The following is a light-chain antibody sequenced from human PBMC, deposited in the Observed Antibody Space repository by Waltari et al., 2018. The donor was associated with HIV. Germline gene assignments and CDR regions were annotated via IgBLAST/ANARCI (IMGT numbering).Light chain of an antibody. V-gene: IGLV1-44*01. J-gene: IGLJ3*02. CDR3: AAWDDSLNGWV. Sequence: QSVLTQPSSASGTPGQRVAISCSGSSSNSESNTVNWYQQLPGTAPNLLVYSNNQRPSGVPYRISGSKSGTSASLAISGLQSEDEADYYCAAWDDSLNGWVFGGGTKLTVL. CDR2: SNN. CDR1: SSNSESNT.